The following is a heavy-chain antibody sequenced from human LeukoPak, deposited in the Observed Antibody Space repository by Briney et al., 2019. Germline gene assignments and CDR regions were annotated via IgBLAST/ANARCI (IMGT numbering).Heavy chain of an antibody. J-gene: IGHJ6*04. V-gene: IGHV1-8*03. CDR1: GYTFTSYD. Sequence: GASVKVSCKASGYTFTSYDINWVRQATGQGLEWMGWMNPNSGNTGYAQKFQGRVTITRNTSISTAFMELSSLRSEDTAVYYCARGKSTSRYCSGGSCYPLDVWGKGTTVTVSS. CDR2: MNPNSGNT. D-gene: IGHD2-15*01. CDR3: ARGKSTSRYCSGGSCYPLDV.